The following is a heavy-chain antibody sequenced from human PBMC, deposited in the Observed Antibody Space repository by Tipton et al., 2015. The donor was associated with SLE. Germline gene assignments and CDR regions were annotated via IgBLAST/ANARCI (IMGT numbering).Heavy chain of an antibody. CDR3: ARHGYSSTFYAEFDY. J-gene: IGHJ4*02. Sequence: TLSLTCAVSGDFINNNYWSWIRQSPGKGLEWIAYIHNSGHTNSNPSLKGRVFISLDTSKSQFSLKLTSVTVADTAVYYCARHGYSSTFYAEFDYWGQGLLVTV. CDR1: GDFINNNY. CDR2: IHNSGHT. V-gene: IGHV4-59*08. D-gene: IGHD5-12*01.